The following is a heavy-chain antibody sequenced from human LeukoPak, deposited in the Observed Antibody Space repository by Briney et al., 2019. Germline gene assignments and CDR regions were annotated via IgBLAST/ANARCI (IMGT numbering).Heavy chain of an antibody. CDR3: ARDYYDSSGQGYYFDY. V-gene: IGHV3-21*01. CDR1: GFTFISYT. J-gene: IGHJ4*02. CDR2: ISMSSNYI. Sequence: GGSLRLSCAASGFTFISYTMNWVRQAPGKGLEWGSSISMSSNYIYYADSVKGRFTISRDNAKNSLYLQMNSLRAEDTAVYYCARDYYDSSGQGYYFDYWGQGTLVTVSS. D-gene: IGHD3-22*01.